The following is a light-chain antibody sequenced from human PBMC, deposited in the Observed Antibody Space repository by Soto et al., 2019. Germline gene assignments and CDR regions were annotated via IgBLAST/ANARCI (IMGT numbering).Light chain of an antibody. CDR3: QQLFDSPIT. CDR2: AAS. Sequence: DIQLTQSPSFLSPSIGESVTITCQASQVISTSLAWYQVKPGKAPKLLIYAASTLESGVPSRFSATVSGTECSLTITSLQPEDFATYYCQQLFDSPITLGQGTRLEIK. CDR1: QVISTS. J-gene: IGKJ5*01. V-gene: IGKV1-9*01.